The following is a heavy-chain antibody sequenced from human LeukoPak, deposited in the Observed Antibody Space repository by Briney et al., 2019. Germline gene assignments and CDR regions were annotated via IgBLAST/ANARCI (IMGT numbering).Heavy chain of an antibody. D-gene: IGHD3-3*01. V-gene: IGHV4-4*07. CDR1: GGSISSYY. CDR2: IYTSGST. Sequence: SETLSLTCTVSGGSISSYYWSWIRQPAGKGLEWIGRIYTSGSTNYNPSLKSRVTMSVDTSKSQFSLKLSSVTAADTAVYYCARGYYDFWSGPPLRARLNAFDIWGQGTMVTVSS. CDR3: ARGYYDFWSGPPLRARLNAFDI. J-gene: IGHJ3*02.